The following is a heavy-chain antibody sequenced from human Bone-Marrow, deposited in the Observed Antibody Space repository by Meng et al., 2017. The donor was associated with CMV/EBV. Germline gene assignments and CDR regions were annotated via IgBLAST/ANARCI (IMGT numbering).Heavy chain of an antibody. V-gene: IGHV3-23*01. CDR1: GFTFSSYA. D-gene: IGHD2-2*01. J-gene: IGHJ6*02. CDR2: ISGSGGST. Sequence: ESLKISCAASGFTFSSYAMSWVRQAPEKGLEWVSAISGSGGSTYYADSVKGRFTISRDNSKNTLYLQMNSLRAEDTAVYYCAKDIWHCSSTSCPYYYYYGMDVWGQGTTVTVSS. CDR3: AKDIWHCSSTSCPYYYYYGMDV.